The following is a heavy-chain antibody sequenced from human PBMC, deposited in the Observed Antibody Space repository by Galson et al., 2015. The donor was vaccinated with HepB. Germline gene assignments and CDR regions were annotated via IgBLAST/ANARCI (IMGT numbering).Heavy chain of an antibody. CDR2: INPNSGGT. CDR3: ARTNEYCSSTSCYYNWFDP. D-gene: IGHD2-2*01. CDR1: GYTFTGYY. V-gene: IGHV1-2*04. Sequence: SVKVSCKASGYTFTGYYMHWVRQAPGQGLEWMGWINPNSGGTNYAQKFQGWVTMTRDTSISIAYMELSRLRSDDTAVYYCARTNEYCSSTSCYYNWFDPWGQGTLVTVSS. J-gene: IGHJ5*02.